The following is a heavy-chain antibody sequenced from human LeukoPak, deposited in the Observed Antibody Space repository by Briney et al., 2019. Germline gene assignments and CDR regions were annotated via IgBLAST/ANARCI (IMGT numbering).Heavy chain of an antibody. J-gene: IGHJ5*02. CDR1: GGTFSSYA. D-gene: IGHD6-13*01. CDR3: ARVIAAANWGGFNNWFDP. V-gene: IGHV1-69*13. CDR2: IIPIFGTA. Sequence: SVKVSCKASGGTFSSYAISWVRQAPGQGLEWMGGIIPIFGTANYAQKFQGGVTITADESTSTAYMELSSLRSEDTAVYYCARVIAAANWGGFNNWFDPWGQGTLVTVSS.